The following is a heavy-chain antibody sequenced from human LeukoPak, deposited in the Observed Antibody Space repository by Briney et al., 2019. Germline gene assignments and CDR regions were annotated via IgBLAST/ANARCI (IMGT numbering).Heavy chain of an antibody. CDR1: GGSISSGSYY. V-gene: IGHV4-61*02. CDR2: IYTSGST. Sequence: SETLSLTCTVSGGSISSGSYYWSWIRQPAGKGLEWIGRIYTSGSTNYNPSLKSRVTISVDTSENQFSLKLSSVTAADTAVYYCARRPIVVVPAAIKDAFDIWGQGTMVTVSS. J-gene: IGHJ3*02. D-gene: IGHD2-2*01. CDR3: ARRPIVVVPAAIKDAFDI.